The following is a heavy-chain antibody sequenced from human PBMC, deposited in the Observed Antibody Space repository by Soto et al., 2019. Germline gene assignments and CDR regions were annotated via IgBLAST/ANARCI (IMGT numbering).Heavy chain of an antibody. CDR1: GYTFTGYY. CDR2: INPNSGGT. Sequence: ASRKVSCESSGYTFTGYYMHWGRQAPGQGLEWMGWINPNSGGTNYAQKFQGWVTMTRDTSISTAYMELSRLRSDDTAVYYCAVTLWFGEDDAFDIWGQGTMVTVSS. V-gene: IGHV1-2*04. CDR3: AVTLWFGEDDAFDI. D-gene: IGHD3-10*01. J-gene: IGHJ3*02.